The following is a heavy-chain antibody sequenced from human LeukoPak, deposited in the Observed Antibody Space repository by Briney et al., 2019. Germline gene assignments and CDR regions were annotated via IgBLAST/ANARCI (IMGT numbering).Heavy chain of an antibody. V-gene: IGHV4-38-2*01. J-gene: IGHJ4*02. CDR3: ARRISTRRGETCSSTNCYFDY. Sequence: SETLSLTCAVSGFSISSGYFWAWIRQSPGKGLEWIGSIFHSGITYYNPSLKSRITISVDTSKNQFSLRLSSVTAADTAVYYCARRISTRRGETCSSTNCYFDYWGQGTLVTVSS. CDR2: IFHSGIT. CDR1: GFSISSGYF. D-gene: IGHD2-2*01.